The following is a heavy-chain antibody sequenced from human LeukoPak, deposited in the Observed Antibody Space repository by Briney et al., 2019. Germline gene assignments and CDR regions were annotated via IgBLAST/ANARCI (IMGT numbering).Heavy chain of an antibody. D-gene: IGHD5-24*01. CDR3: ARDNSVRDEAWWFNP. J-gene: IGHJ5*02. CDR2: IIPIFGTA. V-gene: IGHV1-69*06. CDR1: GGTFSSYA. Sequence: SVNVCCTAAGGTFSSYAISWVRQAPGQGLEWMGGIIPIFGTANYSQKFQGRVTITADKSTSTAYMDLSSLRSEDTAVYYCARDNSVRDEAWWFNPWGQGTLVTVSS.